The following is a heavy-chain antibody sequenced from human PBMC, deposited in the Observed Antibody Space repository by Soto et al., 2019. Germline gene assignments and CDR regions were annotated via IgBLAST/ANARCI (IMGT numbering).Heavy chain of an antibody. CDR1: GYTFSAYL. D-gene: IGHD1-26*01. CDR3: ARGADSGSHYSSFDV. J-gene: IGHJ3*01. CDR2: INPNSGAT. Sequence: QVQLLQSGAEVKKPGASVKVSCTASGYTFSAYLIHWMRQAPGQRPEWMGWINPNSGATNYAQKFQGRVTMTRDTSISAAFMDLGRLTSDDVAVYYCARGADSGSHYSSFDVWGQGTLVSVSS. V-gene: IGHV1-2*02.